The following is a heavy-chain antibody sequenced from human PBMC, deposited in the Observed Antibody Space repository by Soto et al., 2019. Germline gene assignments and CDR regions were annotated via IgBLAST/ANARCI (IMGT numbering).Heavy chain of an antibody. Sequence: GGSLRLSCSASGFTFSSYAMHLVRQAPGKGLEYVSAISSNGGSTYYADSVKGRFTISRDNSKNTLYLQMNSLRAEDTAVYYCAKPSMVRTLYYFDYWGQGTLVTVSS. CDR1: GFTFSSYA. CDR3: AKPSMVRTLYYFDY. J-gene: IGHJ4*02. D-gene: IGHD3-10*01. CDR2: ISSNGGST. V-gene: IGHV3-64*04.